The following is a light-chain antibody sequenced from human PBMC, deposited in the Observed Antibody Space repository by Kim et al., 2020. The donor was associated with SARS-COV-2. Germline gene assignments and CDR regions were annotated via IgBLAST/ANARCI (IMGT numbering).Light chain of an antibody. Sequence: GQSVSISCTGTSNDFGPSNYVCWYQQHPGKAPKLVIYEVSKRPSGVPDRFSGSKSGNTASLTVSGLQADDEADYYCSSYAGSHSWFFGGGTQLTVL. CDR1: SNDFGPSNY. CDR3: SSYAGSHSWF. CDR2: EVS. V-gene: IGLV2-8*01. J-gene: IGLJ3*02.